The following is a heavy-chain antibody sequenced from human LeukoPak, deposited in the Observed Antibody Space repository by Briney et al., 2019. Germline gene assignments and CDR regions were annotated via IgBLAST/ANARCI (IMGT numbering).Heavy chain of an antibody. CDR3: ARGSMTLSFDY. V-gene: IGHV1-2*02. Sequence: GSSVKVSCKASGYTFTGYYMHWVRQAPGQGLAWMGWINPNSGGTHYAQKFQGRVTMTRDTSISTAYMELSRLRSDDTAVYYCARGSMTLSFDYWRQGTLVTVSS. D-gene: IGHD1-26*01. CDR1: GYTFTGYY. J-gene: IGHJ4*02. CDR2: INPNSGGT.